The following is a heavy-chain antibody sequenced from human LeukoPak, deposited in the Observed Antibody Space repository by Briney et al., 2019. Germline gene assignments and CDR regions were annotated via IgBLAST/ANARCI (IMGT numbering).Heavy chain of an antibody. J-gene: IGHJ6*02. CDR1: GGTFSSYA. CDR3: ARDGYCSSATVYYYGMDV. V-gene: IGHV1-18*01. D-gene: IGHD2-2*03. Sequence: ASVKVSCKASGGTFSSYAISWVRQAPGQGLEWMGWISAYNGNTNYAQKLQGRVTMTTDTSTSTAYMELRSLRSDDTAVYYCARDGYCSSATVYYYGMDVWGQGTTVTVSS. CDR2: ISAYNGNT.